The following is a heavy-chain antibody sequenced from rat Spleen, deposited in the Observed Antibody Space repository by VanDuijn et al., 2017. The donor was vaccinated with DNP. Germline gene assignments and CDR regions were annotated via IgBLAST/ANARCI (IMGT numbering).Heavy chain of an antibody. J-gene: IGHJ3*01. CDR2: ISTSGSRT. CDR1: GFTFNNYW. Sequence: EVQVVESGGGLVQPGRSMTVSCVASGFTFNNYWMTWIRQVPGKGLEWVATISTSGSRTYYPDSVKGRFTISRDNAKSSLYLQMNSLKSEDTATYYCARWSMAFAYWGQGTLVTVSS. CDR3: ARWSMAFAY. D-gene: IGHD4-2*01. V-gene: IGHV5-31*01.